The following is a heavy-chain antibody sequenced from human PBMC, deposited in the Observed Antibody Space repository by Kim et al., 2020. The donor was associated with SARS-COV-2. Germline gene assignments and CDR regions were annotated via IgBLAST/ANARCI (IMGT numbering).Heavy chain of an antibody. V-gene: IGHV3-48*03. J-gene: IGHJ4*02. CDR1: GFTFSSYE. CDR3: ARAGLKRYFDWLLSGAGDY. CDR2: ISSSGSTI. D-gene: IGHD3-9*01. Sequence: GGSLRLSCAASGFTFSSYEMNWVRQAPGKGLEWVSYISSSGSTIYYADSVKGRFTISRDNAKNSLYLQMNSLRAEDTAVYYCARAGLKRYFDWLLSGAGDYWGQGTLVTVSS.